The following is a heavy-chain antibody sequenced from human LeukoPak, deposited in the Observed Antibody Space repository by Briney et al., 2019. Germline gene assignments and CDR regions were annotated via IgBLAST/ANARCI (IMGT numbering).Heavy chain of an antibody. V-gene: IGHV4-31*03. CDR2: IYYSGST. CDR1: GGSISSGGYY. D-gene: IGHD3-10*01. J-gene: IGHJ6*02. Sequence: SETLSLTCTVSGGSISSGGYYWSWIRQRPGKGLEWIGYIYYSGSTYYNPSLKSRVTISVDTSKNQFSLKLSSVTAADTAVYYCARFPSGEVYYYYGMDVWGQGTTVTVSS. CDR3: ARFPSGEVYYYYGMDV.